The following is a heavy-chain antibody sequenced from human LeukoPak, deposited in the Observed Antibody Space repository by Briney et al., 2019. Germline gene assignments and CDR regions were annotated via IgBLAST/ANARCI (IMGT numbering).Heavy chain of an antibody. CDR1: GFTFSSYA. J-gene: IGHJ4*02. CDR3: AKGPDLYSSTPFDY. D-gene: IGHD6-13*01. V-gene: IGHV3-23*01. Sequence: GGSLRLSCAASGFTFSSYAMSWVRQAPGKGLEWVSAIRGSGGSTYYADSVKGRFTISRDSFKNTLHLQMNSLRAEDTAVYYCAKGPDLYSSTPFDYWGQGTLVTVSS. CDR2: IRGSGGST.